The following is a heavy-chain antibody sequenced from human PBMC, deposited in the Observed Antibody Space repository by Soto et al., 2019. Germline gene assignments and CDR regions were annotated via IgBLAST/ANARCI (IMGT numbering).Heavy chain of an antibody. V-gene: IGHV3-23*01. CDR2: ISGSGGST. D-gene: IGHD2-8*01. CDR1: GFTFSSYA. CDR3: AKGRDIVLMVYAILVFFGAFDI. Sequence: GGSLRLSCAASGFTFSSYAMSWVRQAPGKGLEWVSAISGSGGSTYYADSVKGRFTISRDNSKNTLYLQMNSLRAEDTAVYYCAKGRDIVLMVYAILVFFGAFDIWGQGTMVTVSS. J-gene: IGHJ3*02.